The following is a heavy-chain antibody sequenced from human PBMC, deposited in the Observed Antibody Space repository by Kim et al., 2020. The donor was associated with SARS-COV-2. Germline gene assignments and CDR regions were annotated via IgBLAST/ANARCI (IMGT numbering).Heavy chain of an antibody. CDR3: ARESGGSSWYYNWFDP. V-gene: IGHV3-48*03. Sequence: GGSLRLSCAASGFTFSSYEMNWVRQAPGKGLEWVSYISSSGSTIYYADSVKGRFTISRDNAKNSLYLQMNSLRAEDTAVYYCARESGGSSWYYNWFDPWGQGTLVTVSS. CDR1: GFTFSSYE. CDR2: ISSSGSTI. D-gene: IGHD6-19*01. J-gene: IGHJ5*02.